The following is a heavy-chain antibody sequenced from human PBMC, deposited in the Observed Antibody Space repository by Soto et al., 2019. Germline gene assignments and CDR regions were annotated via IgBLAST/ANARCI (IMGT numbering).Heavy chain of an antibody. CDR3: VRGGAALPH. Sequence: EVQLVESGGDLVQPGGSLRLSCAASGFNFSTYYMGWVRQAPGKGLEWVANIAEDGSKKDYADSVKGRFTVSRDNADNSLHLQMHSLRVEDTALYHCVRGGAALPHWGQGAWVTVSS. J-gene: IGHJ4*02. CDR1: GFNFSTYY. D-gene: IGHD1-26*01. V-gene: IGHV3-7*01. CDR2: IAEDGSKK.